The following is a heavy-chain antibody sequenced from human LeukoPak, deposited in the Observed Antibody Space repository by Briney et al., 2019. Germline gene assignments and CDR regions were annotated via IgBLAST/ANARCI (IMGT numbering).Heavy chain of an antibody. CDR1: GGSISSYY. CDR2: IYTSGST. CDR3: ARSRSMITFGGSIDY. V-gene: IGHV4-4*07. D-gene: IGHD3-16*01. J-gene: IGHJ4*02. Sequence: SETLSLTCTVSGGSISSYYWSWIRQPAGKGLEWIGRIYTSGSTNYNPSLKSRVTISVDTSKNQFSLKLSSVTAADTAVYYCARSRSMITFGGSIDYWGQGTLVTVSS.